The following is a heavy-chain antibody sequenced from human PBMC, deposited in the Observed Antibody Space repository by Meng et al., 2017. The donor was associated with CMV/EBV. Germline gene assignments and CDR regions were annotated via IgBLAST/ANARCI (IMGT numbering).Heavy chain of an antibody. CDR2: IYWDDDK. CDR1: GFSLSTSGVG. CDR3: ARIAAAGRFDY. Sequence: ITLQEFGHTLVKPTQTLTLTCTFSGFSLSTSGVGVGWIRQPPGKALEWLALIYWDDDKRYSPSLKSRLTITKDTSKNQVVLTMTNMDPVDTATYYCARIAAAGRFDYWGQGTLVTVSS. D-gene: IGHD6-13*01. J-gene: IGHJ4*02. V-gene: IGHV2-5*02.